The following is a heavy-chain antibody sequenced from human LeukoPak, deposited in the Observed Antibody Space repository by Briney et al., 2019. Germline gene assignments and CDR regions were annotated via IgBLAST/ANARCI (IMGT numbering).Heavy chain of an antibody. V-gene: IGHV4-38-2*02. CDR2: IYHSGST. Sequence: SETLSLTCTVSGYSISNGYYWGWIRQPPGKGLEWIGSIYHSGSTYYNPSLKSRVPTSVDTSKNQFSLKLSSVTAADTAVYYCAREGWELPADYWGQGTLVTVSS. CDR1: GYSISNGYY. J-gene: IGHJ4*02. D-gene: IGHD1-26*01. CDR3: AREGWELPADY.